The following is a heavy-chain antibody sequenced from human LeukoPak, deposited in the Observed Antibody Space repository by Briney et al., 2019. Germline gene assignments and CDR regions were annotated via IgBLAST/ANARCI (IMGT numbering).Heavy chain of an antibody. CDR3: AKGAHTMILVVVES. CDR2: IVGSGGGT. CDR1: GLTFNIYA. D-gene: IGHD3-22*01. J-gene: IGHJ4*02. V-gene: IGHV3-23*01. Sequence: PGGSLRLSCAASGLTFNIYAMNWVRQAPGKGLEWVSGIVGSGGGTYYADSVKGRFTISRDNSKNTLYLQMNSLRAEDTAVYYCAKGAHTMILVVVESWGQGTLVTVSS.